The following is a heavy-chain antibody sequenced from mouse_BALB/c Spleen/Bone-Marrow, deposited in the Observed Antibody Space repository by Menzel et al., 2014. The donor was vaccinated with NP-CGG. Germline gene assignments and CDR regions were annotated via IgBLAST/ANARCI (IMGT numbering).Heavy chain of an antibody. CDR3: AGRAYGCRYGFAY. D-gene: IGHD1-1*01. V-gene: IGHV1-7*01. CDR1: GYTFTSYW. CDR2: ISPSTDYT. J-gene: IGHJ3*01. Sequence: QVELQQSGAELAKPGASLKMSCKASGYTFTSYWMHWVKQRPGQGLEWIGYISPSTDYTEYNQKFKDKATLTADKSSSTAFMQLSNLTSESSAVSYCAGRAYGCRYGFAYWGQGTLVTISP.